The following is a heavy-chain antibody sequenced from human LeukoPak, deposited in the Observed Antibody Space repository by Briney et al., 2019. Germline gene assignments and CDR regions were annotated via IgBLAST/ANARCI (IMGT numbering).Heavy chain of an antibody. Sequence: PGRSLRLSCAASGFTFSNYAMHWVRQAPGKGLEWVSYISRSSSSIYYADSVKGRFTISRDNAKNSLHLQMNSLRDGDTAVYYCAREGVRVSDAFDIWGQGTMVTVSS. V-gene: IGHV3-48*02. J-gene: IGHJ3*02. D-gene: IGHD3-10*01. CDR3: AREGVRVSDAFDI. CDR2: ISRSSSSI. CDR1: GFTFSNYA.